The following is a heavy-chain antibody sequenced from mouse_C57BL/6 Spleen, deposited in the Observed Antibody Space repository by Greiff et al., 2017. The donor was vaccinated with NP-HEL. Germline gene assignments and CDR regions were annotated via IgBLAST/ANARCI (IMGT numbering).Heavy chain of an antibody. D-gene: IGHD2-2*01. CDR3: ARAPYGYGFDY. CDR1: GFTFSSYA. J-gene: IGHJ2*01. Sequence: DVKLVESGGGLVKPGGSLKLSCAASGFTFSSYAMSWVRQTPEKRLEWVATISDGGSYTYYPDNVKGRFTISRDNAKNNLYLQMSHLKSEDTAMYYCARAPYGYGFDYWGQGTTLTVSS. V-gene: IGHV5-4*03. CDR2: ISDGGSYT.